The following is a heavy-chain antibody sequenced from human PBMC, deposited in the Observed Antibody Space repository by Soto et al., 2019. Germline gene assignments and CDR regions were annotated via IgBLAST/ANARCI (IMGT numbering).Heavy chain of an antibody. Sequence: PGGSLRLSCAASGFTFSSYGMHWVRQAPGKGLEWVAVIWYDGSNKYYADSVKGRFTISRDNSKNTLYLQMNSLRAEDTAVYYCARDLVGSGWYIDYYYYYYGMDVWGQGTTVTVSS. CDR1: GFTFSSYG. V-gene: IGHV3-33*01. CDR3: ARDLVGSGWYIDYYYYYYGMDV. CDR2: IWYDGSNK. D-gene: IGHD6-19*01. J-gene: IGHJ6*02.